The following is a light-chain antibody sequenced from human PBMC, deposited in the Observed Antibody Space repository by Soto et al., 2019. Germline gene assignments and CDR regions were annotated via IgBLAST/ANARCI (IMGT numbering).Light chain of an antibody. CDR2: GAS. J-gene: IGKJ1*01. V-gene: IGKV3-20*01. Sequence: EIVLTQSPGTLSLSPGDRATLSCRASQSVSSSYLAWYQQRPGQAPRLLIYGASSRATGIPDRFSGGGSGTDFTLTISSLEPEDSAVYYCQDSSTSPWPFGQGTKVDIK. CDR1: QSVSSSY. CDR3: QDSSTSPWP.